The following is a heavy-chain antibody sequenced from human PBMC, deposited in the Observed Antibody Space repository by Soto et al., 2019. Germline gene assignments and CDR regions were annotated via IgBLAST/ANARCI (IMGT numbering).Heavy chain of an antibody. V-gene: IGHV1-46*01. CDR1: GYTFTSYY. Sequence: ASVKVSCKASGYTFTSYYMHWVREAPGQGLEWMGIINPSVGSTSYAQKFQGRVTMTRDTSTSTVYMELSSLRSEDTAVYYCARARGYGDYNTRSYGMDVWGQGPTVTVSS. CDR2: INPSVGST. CDR3: ARARGYGDYNTRSYGMDV. D-gene: IGHD4-17*01. J-gene: IGHJ6*02.